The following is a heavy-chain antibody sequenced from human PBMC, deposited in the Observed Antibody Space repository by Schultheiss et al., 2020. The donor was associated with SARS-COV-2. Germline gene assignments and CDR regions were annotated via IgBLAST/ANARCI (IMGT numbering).Heavy chain of an antibody. V-gene: IGHV1-24*01. CDR1: GYTLTELS. J-gene: IGHJ4*02. CDR3: ARLSGYDFGARNLG. Sequence: ASVKVSCKVSGYTLTELSMHWVRQAPGKGLEWMGGFDPEDGETIYAQKFQGRVTMTEDTSTDTAYMELSSLRSEDTAVYYCARLSGYDFGARNLGWGQGTLVTVSS. CDR2: FDPEDGET. D-gene: IGHD5-12*01.